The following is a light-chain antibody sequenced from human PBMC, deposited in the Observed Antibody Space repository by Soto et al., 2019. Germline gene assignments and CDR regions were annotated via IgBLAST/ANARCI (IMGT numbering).Light chain of an antibody. V-gene: IGKV3-20*01. Sequence: EMVLTQSPGTLSLSPGERATLSCRASQSVSGSYLAWYQQKTGQAPRLLIYGASSSAAGIPDMFSGGGSGADFTQSISRLEPEDTAVYYCQQYGSSPPYTFGQGTKLEIK. CDR1: QSVSGSY. CDR2: GAS. CDR3: QQYGSSPPYT. J-gene: IGKJ2*01.